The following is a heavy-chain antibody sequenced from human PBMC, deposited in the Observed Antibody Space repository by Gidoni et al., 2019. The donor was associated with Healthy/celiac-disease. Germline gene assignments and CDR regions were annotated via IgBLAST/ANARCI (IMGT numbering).Heavy chain of an antibody. V-gene: IGHV3-33*01. CDR1: GFTFRSYG. Sequence: QVQLVESGGGVVQPGRSRRLSCAASGFTFRSYGMHWVRQAPGKGLEWVAVIWYDGSNKYYADSVKGRFTISRDNSKNTLYLQMNSLRAEDTAVYYCARGVSSIAAAEGLGYWGQGTLVTVSS. J-gene: IGHJ4*02. CDR3: ARGVSSIAAAEGLGY. D-gene: IGHD6-13*01. CDR2: IWYDGSNK.